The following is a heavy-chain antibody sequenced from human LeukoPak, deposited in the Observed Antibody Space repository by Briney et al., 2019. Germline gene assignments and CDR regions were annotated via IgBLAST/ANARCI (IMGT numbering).Heavy chain of an antibody. CDR2: IYSGGST. J-gene: IGHJ3*02. V-gene: IGHV3-53*01. CDR3: AKGRERYSVAFDAFDI. CDR1: GFTVSSNY. Sequence: PGGSLRLSCAASGFTVSSNYMSWVRQAPGKGLEWVSVIYSGGSTFYANSVKGRFTISRDNSKNTLYLQMNSLRAEDTAVYYCAKGRERYSVAFDAFDIWGQGTMVTVSS. D-gene: IGHD1-26*01.